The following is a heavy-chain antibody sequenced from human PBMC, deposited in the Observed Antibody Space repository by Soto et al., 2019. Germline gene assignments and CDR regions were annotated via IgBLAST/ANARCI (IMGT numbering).Heavy chain of an antibody. CDR1: GFTVSSNY. D-gene: IGHD5-18*01. CDR3: ARHAYSYGGGYFDY. V-gene: IGHV3-66*04. Sequence: EVQLVESGGGLVQPGGSLRLSCAASGFTVSSNYMSWVRQAPGKGLEWVSVIYSGGSAYYADSVKGRFTISIDNSKNTLYLQMSSLRAEDTAVYYCARHAYSYGGGYFDYWGQGTLVTVSS. J-gene: IGHJ4*02. CDR2: IYSGGSA.